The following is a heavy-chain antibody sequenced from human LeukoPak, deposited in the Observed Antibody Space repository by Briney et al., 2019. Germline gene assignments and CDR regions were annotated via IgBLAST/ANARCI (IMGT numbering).Heavy chain of an antibody. CDR3: ARVFMGGIVDY. J-gene: IGHJ4*02. D-gene: IGHD3-22*01. Sequence: ASVKVSCKVSGYTLTELSMHWVRQAPGQGLEWMGWINPNSGGTNYAQKFQGRVTMTRDTSISTAYMELSRLRFDDTAVYYCARVFMGGIVDYWGQGTLVTVSS. CDR1: GYTLTELS. CDR2: INPNSGGT. V-gene: IGHV1-2*02.